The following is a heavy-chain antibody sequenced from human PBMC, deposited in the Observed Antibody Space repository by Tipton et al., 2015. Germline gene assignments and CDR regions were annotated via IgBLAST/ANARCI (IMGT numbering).Heavy chain of an antibody. V-gene: IGHV4-38-2*01. J-gene: IGHJ4*02. Sequence: TLSLTCAVSAYSISSDYYWGWIRQPPGKGLEWIGSISHSGNTYYNPSLKSRVTMSRDTSKNQFSPKLTSVTAADTAVYYCARSNYDLLTGYSRSFDYWGRGTLVTVSS. CDR3: ARSNYDLLTGYSRSFDY. D-gene: IGHD3-9*01. CDR1: AYSISSDYY. CDR2: ISHSGNT.